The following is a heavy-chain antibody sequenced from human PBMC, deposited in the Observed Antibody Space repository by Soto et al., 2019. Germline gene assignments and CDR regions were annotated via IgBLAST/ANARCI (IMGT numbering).Heavy chain of an antibody. D-gene: IGHD3-22*01. CDR3: AREKSSGYYYDY. Sequence: QVQLVQSGAEVKKPGASVKVSCKASGYTFTSYDINWVRQATGQGLEWMGWMNANSGNTAYAQKFQGRVAMTRNTTISTAYMELSSLKSEDTAVYYWAREKSSGYYYDYWGQGTLVTVSS. CDR2: MNANSGNT. V-gene: IGHV1-8*01. J-gene: IGHJ4*02. CDR1: GYTFTSYD.